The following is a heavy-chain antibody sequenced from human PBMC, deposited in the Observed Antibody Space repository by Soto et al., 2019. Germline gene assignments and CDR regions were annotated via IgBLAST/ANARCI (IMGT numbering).Heavy chain of an antibody. D-gene: IGHD6-19*01. V-gene: IGHV4-34*01. CDR2: INHSGST. CDR3: ARGLPGSSGWSFVYYYYGMDV. CDR1: GGSFSGYY. Sequence: QVQLQQWGAGLLKPSETLSLTCAVYGGSFSGYYWSWIRQPPGKGLEWIGEINHSGSTNYNPSLKSRVTISVDTSKNQFSLKLSSVTAADTAVYYCARGLPGSSGWSFVYYYYGMDVWGQGTTVTVSS. J-gene: IGHJ6*02.